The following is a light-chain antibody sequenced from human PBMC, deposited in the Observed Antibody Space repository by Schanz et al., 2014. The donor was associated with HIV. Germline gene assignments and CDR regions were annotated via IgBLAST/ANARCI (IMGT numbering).Light chain of an antibody. CDR1: SSDVGSYDL. Sequence: QSVLTQPPSVSGAPGQRVTISCTGTSSDVGSYDLVSWYQQHPGRAPKLLISEVSKRPSGVSSRFSGSKSGNTASLTVSGLQAEDEADYYCSSYGGNNDLVFGGGTKLTVL. V-gene: IGLV2-8*01. CDR3: SSYGGNNDLV. CDR2: EVS. J-gene: IGLJ2*01.